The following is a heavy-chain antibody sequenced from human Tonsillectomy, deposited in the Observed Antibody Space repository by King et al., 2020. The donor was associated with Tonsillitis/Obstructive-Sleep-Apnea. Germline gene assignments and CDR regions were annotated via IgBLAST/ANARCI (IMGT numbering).Heavy chain of an antibody. CDR2: INHSGST. CDR1: GGSFSGYY. J-gene: IGHJ6*03. D-gene: IGHD3-22*01. CDR3: AMGSVGFITNYYYYYMDV. Sequence: HVQLQQWGAGLLKPSETLSLTCAVYGGSFSGYYWTWIRQPPGKGLEWIGEINHSGSTNYNPSPKSRVTISVDTSKNQFSLNLSSVPAADTAVYYCAMGSVGFITNYYYYYMDVWGKGTTVTVSS. V-gene: IGHV4-34*01.